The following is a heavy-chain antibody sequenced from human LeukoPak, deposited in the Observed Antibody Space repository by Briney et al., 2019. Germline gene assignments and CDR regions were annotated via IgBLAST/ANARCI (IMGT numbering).Heavy chain of an antibody. J-gene: IGHJ4*02. CDR1: GGTFISYA. CDR3: ARDLGAN. V-gene: IGHV1-69*05. CDR2: IIPIFGTA. Sequence: SVKISCKASGGTFISYAISWVRQAHGQGLEWMGGIIPIFGTANYAQKFQGRVTITTDESTSTAYMELSSLRSEDTAVYYCARDLGANWGQGTLVTVSS.